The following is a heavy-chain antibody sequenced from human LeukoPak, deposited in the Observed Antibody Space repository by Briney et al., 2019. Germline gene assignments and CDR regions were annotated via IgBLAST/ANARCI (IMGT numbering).Heavy chain of an antibody. CDR2: INSDGSST. D-gene: IGHD2-15*01. Sequence: GGSLRLSCAASGFTFSSYWMHWVRQAPGKGLVWVSHINSDGSSTNYADSVKGRFTFSRDNAKNTLYLQVNSLRAEDTAVYYCARVRGYSVDYWGQGTLVTVSS. J-gene: IGHJ4*02. CDR1: GFTFSSYW. V-gene: IGHV3-74*01. CDR3: ARVRGYSVDY.